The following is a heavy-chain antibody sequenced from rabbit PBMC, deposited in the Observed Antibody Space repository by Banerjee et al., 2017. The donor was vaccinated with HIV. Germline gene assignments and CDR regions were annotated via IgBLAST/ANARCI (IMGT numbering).Heavy chain of an antibody. J-gene: IGHJ4*01. CDR3: ARRFAATNQYIMGDL. D-gene: IGHD3-1*01. CDR1: GFTLSSNYW. CDR2: INTGDGST. V-gene: IGHV1S45*01. Sequence: EESGGDLVKPEGSLTLTCKASGFTLSSNYWIYWVRQAPGKGLEWIGCINTGDGSTWYASWVNGRFTIAKTSSTTVTLQMTSLTAADTSTYFCARRFAATNQYIMGDLWGPGTLVTVS.